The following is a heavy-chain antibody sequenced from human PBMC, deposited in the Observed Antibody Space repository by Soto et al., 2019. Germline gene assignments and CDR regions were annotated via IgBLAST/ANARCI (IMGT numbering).Heavy chain of an antibody. CDR1: GGSFSGYY. D-gene: IGHD1-1*01. J-gene: IGHJ4*02. Sequence: PSETLSLTCAVYGGSFSGYYWSWIRQPPGKGLEWIGEINHSGSTNYNPSLKSRVTISVDTSKNQFSLQLTSVTTADTAVCYCASLDHGHPPGGPFLYSGQGTLVTVSS. CDR2: INHSGST. CDR3: ASLDHGHPPGGPFLY. V-gene: IGHV4-34*01.